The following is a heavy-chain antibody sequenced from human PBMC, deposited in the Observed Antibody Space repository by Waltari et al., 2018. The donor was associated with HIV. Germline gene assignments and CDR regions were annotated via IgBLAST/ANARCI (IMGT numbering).Heavy chain of an antibody. D-gene: IGHD6-19*01. CDR3: VHRRLARAVAGTLYNWFDP. J-gene: IGHJ5*02. V-gene: IGHV2-5*01. CDR2: IYGNDAK. CDR1: GFSLSTSGVG. Sequence: QITLKESGPTLVKPTQTLTLTCTFSGFSLSTSGVGVGWLRQPPGKPLEWLALIYGNDAKRYSPSLKSRLTITMDTSKHQVVLTLTTVDPVDTATYCCVHRRLARAVAGTLYNWFDPWGQGILVTVSS.